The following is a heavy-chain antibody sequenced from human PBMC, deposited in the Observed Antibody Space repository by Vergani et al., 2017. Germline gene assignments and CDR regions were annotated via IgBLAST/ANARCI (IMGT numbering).Heavy chain of an antibody. CDR1: GGSFISYY. CDR2: IYYSGST. Sequence: QVQLQESGPGLVKPSETLSLPCTVSGGSFISYYWSWIRQPPGRGLEWIGSIYYSGSTNSNPSLKSRVTISVDTSKNQFSLKLSSVTAADTDVYYCARVWPSAIVVAGGFDPWGQGTLVAVSS. V-gene: IGHV4-59*01. J-gene: IGHJ5*02. D-gene: IGHD3-22*01. CDR3: ARVWPSAIVVAGGFDP.